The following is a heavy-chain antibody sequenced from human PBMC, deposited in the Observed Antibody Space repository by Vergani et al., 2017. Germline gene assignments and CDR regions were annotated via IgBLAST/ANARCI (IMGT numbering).Heavy chain of an antibody. CDR3: ARDTTYYDFWSGPNYYYYMDV. D-gene: IGHD3-3*01. CDR2: IKQDGSEK. J-gene: IGHJ6*03. V-gene: IGHV3-7*01. CDR1: GGSFSGYY. Sequence: VQLQQWGAGLLKPSETLSLTCAVYGGSFSGYYWSWTRQPPGKGLEWVANIKQDGSEKYYVDSVKCRFTSSRDNAKNSLYLQMNSLRAEDTAVYYCARDTTYYDFWSGPNYYYYMDVWGKGTTVTVSS.